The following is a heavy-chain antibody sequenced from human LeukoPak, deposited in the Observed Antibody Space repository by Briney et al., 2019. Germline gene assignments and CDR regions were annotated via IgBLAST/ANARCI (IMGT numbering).Heavy chain of an antibody. J-gene: IGHJ5*02. CDR1: GGTFNNSA. D-gene: IGHD4-17*01. CDR2: IMPLFGTA. V-gene: IGHV1-69*05. CDR3: ARDVHGDYGSGWFDP. Sequence: ASVKVSCKTSGGTFNNSAISWVRQAPGQGLEWLGGIMPLFGTAGYAQKFQGRVTVTKDESTRTVYLELTSLPSDDTAVYYCARDVHGDYGSGWFDPWGQGTLVSDSS.